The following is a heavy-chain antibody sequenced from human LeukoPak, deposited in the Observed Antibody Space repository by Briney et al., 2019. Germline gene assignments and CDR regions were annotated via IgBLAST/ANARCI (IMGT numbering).Heavy chain of an antibody. D-gene: IGHD3-22*01. V-gene: IGHV1-18*01. J-gene: IGHJ4*02. CDR2: ISAYNGNT. CDR3: ARDLAGYDSSGYASDY. CDR1: GYTFTSYG. Sequence: ASVKVSCKASGYTFTSYGISWVRQAPGQGLEWMGWISAYNGNTNYAQKLQGRVTMTTDTSTSTAYMELGSLRSDDTAVYYRARDLAGYDSSGYASDYWGQGTLVTVSS.